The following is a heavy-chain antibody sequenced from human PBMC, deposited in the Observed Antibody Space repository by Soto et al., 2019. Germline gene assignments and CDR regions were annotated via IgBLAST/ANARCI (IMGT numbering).Heavy chain of an antibody. Sequence: SETLSLTCAVYGGSFSGYYWSWIRQPPWKGLEWIGEINHSGSTNYNPSLKSRVTISVDTSKNQFSLKPSSVTAADTAVYYCARGVVKRSRGVIWTKGWFDPWGQGTLVTVSS. CDR1: GGSFSGYY. CDR3: ARGVVKRSRGVIWTKGWFDP. J-gene: IGHJ5*02. CDR2: INHSGST. V-gene: IGHV4-34*01. D-gene: IGHD3-10*01.